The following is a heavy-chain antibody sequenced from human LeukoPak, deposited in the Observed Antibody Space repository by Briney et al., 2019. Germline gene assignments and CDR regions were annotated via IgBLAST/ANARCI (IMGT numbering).Heavy chain of an antibody. V-gene: IGHV3-53*01. J-gene: IGHJ4*02. CDR1: GFTVSSSY. D-gene: IGHD6-19*01. CDR3: VGATQWLAYDY. CDR2: IYDGGNT. Sequence: PGGTLRLSCAASGFTVSSSYMSWVRQAPGKGLEWVSVIYDGGNTNYADFVKGRFTISRDNSKNTFFLQMNSLRAEDTAVYYCVGATQWLAYDYWGQGTLVTASS.